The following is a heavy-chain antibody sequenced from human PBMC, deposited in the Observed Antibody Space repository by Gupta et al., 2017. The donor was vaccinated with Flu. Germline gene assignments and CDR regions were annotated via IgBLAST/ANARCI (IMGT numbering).Heavy chain of an antibody. CDR3: EKDGDGYSVDA. D-gene: IGHD2-21*01. V-gene: IGHV3-23*01. CDR1: LTFITYA. J-gene: IGHJ5*02. Sequence: LTFITYAMHWVRQAPGKGLEWVTTNGAAGAYPYYADSVKGRFAIARDNSNSTVFRHLNSLRVEDTAVFYCEKDGDGYSVDAWGQGTRVTVSS. CDR2: NGAAGAYP.